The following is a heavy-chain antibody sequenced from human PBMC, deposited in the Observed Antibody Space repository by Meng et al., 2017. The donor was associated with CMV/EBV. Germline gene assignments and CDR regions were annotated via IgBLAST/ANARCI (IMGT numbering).Heavy chain of an antibody. CDR3: AKNLAFAVDTDAFDI. CDR1: GFTFSSYA. D-gene: IGHD6-19*01. J-gene: IGHJ3*02. Sequence: GGSLRLSCAASGFTFSSYAMSWVRQAPGKGLEWVSAISGSGGSTYYADSVKGRFTISRDNSKNTLHLQMNSLRAEDTAVYYCAKNLAFAVDTDAFDIWGQGTMVTVSS. CDR2: ISGSGGST. V-gene: IGHV3-23*01.